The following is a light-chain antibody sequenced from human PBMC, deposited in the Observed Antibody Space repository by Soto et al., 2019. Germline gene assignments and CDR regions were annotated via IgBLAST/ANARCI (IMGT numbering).Light chain of an antibody. CDR2: AAS. CDR3: QQSYSTSART. Sequence: DIQMTQSPSSLSASVGDRVTITCRASESVITYLNWYRQKPGKAPKLLIYAASSLQSGVPSRFSGSGSGTDFTLTISSLQPEDFATYYCQQSYSTSARTFGGGTKVDI. CDR1: ESVITY. V-gene: IGKV1-39*01. J-gene: IGKJ4*01.